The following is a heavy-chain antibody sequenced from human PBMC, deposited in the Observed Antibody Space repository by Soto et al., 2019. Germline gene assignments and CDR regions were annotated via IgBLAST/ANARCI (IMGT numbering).Heavy chain of an antibody. J-gene: IGHJ4*02. CDR2: IYYSGST. CDR3: ARLDSRGFFDS. D-gene: IGHD3-22*01. CDR1: GGSISSHY. V-gene: IGHV4-59*08. Sequence: PSEMPSLTCTVSGGSISSHYWSWIRQPPGKGLEWIGYIYYSGSTNYSPSLKSRITISVDTSKTQFSLKLSSVTAADTAVYYCARLDSRGFFDSWGQGTLVTVSS.